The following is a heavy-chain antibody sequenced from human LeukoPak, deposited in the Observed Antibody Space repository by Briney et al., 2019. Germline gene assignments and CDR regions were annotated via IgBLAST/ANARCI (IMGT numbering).Heavy chain of an antibody. D-gene: IGHD3-3*01. CDR2: IYHSGST. J-gene: IGHJ4*02. CDR1: GYSLTSGYY. Sequence: SSETLSLTCAVSGYSLTSGYYWGWIRQPPGKGLEWIGSIYHSGSTYYNPSLKSRPTISVDTSKNQFSLKLSSVTAVDTAVYYCASLRIFGVVIIQYYFDYWGQGTLVTVSS. CDR3: ASLRIFGVVIIQYYFDY. V-gene: IGHV4-38-2*01.